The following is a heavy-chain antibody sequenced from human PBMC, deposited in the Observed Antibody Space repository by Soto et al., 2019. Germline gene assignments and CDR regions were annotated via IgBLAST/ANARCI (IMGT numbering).Heavy chain of an antibody. J-gene: IGHJ4*02. D-gene: IGHD3-22*01. V-gene: IGHV1-69*01. CDR3: ARVTVPDDSSGYYFDY. CDR2: IIPIFGTA. CDR1: GGTFSSYA. Sequence: QVQLVQSGAEVKKPGSSVKVSCKASGGTFSSYAISWVRQAPGQGLEWMGGIIPIFGTANYAQKFQGRVTITADDSTSTAYKELSSLRSEDTAVYYCARVTVPDDSSGYYFDYWGQGTLVTVSS.